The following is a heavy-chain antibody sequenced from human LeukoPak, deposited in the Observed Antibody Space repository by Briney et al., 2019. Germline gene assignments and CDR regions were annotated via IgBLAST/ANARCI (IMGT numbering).Heavy chain of an antibody. D-gene: IGHD3-10*01. CDR1: GFTFSSYG. CDR3: AKGRGAFDI. J-gene: IGHJ3*02. CDR2: ISNDGSNK. Sequence: GGSLRLSCVASGFTFSSYGMHWVRQAPGKGLEWVAVISNDGSNKYYADSVKGRFTISRDNSKNTLYLQMNSLRAEDTAVYYCAKGRGAFDIWGQGTMVTVSP. V-gene: IGHV3-30*18.